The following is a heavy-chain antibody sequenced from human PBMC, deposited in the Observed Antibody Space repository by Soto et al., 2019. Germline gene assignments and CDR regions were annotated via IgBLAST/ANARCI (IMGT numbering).Heavy chain of an antibody. J-gene: IGHJ4*02. CDR1: GGSISSYY. V-gene: IGHV4-59*12. Sequence: SETLSLTCTVSGGSISSYYWSWIRQPPGKGLEWIGYIYYSGSTNYNPSLKSRVTISVDTSKNQFSLKLSSVTAADTAVYYCARDGEGRFDYWGQGTLVTVSS. CDR2: IYYSGST. CDR3: ARDGEGRFDY.